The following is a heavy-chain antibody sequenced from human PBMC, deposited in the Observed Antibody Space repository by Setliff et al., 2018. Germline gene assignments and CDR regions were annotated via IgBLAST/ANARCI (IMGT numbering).Heavy chain of an antibody. V-gene: IGHV1-3*02. Sequence: VKVSCKASGYTFTDKAIHWVRQAPGQRLEWMGWNHAGNGITEYSQDFQGRVSITRDTSASTAHMELRSLTSEDMAVYYCARSTDSNGYYGFDSWGQGTLVTVSS. J-gene: IGHJ4*02. CDR2: NHAGNGIT. D-gene: IGHD3-22*01. CDR3: ARSTDSNGYYGFDS. CDR1: GYTFTDKA.